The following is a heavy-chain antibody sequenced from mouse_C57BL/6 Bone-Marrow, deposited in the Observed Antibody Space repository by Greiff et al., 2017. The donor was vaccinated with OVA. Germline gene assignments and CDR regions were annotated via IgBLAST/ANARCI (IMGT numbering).Heavy chain of an antibody. Sequence: QVQLQQPGAELVKPGASVKLSCKASGYTFTSYWMQWVKQRPGQGLEWIGEIDPSDSYTNYNQKFKGKATLTVDTSSSTAYMQLSSLTSEDSAVDYCAREGLRRPYFDYWGQGTTLTVSS. D-gene: IGHD2-2*01. CDR3: AREGLRRPYFDY. V-gene: IGHV1-50*01. CDR2: IDPSDSYT. J-gene: IGHJ2*01. CDR1: GYTFTSYW.